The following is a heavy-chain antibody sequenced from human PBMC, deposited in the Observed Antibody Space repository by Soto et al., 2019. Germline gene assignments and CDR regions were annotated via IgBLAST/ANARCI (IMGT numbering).Heavy chain of an antibody. V-gene: IGHV1-46*01. CDR1: GYIFISSY. CDR2: INPGGGST. CDR3: ARLYCAGDFAIITGDYYHGMVV. Sequence: QVQLVQSGAEVKKPGASVKVSCKAAGYIFISSYIHWVRQATGPGLAWMGIINPGGGSTSYAEKFQGRVTMTKDTSTSTVYMEMSSLRSGDPAGYYRARLYCAGDFAIITGDYYHGMVVWGLGTTVTVS. J-gene: IGHJ6*01. D-gene: IGHD2-21*02.